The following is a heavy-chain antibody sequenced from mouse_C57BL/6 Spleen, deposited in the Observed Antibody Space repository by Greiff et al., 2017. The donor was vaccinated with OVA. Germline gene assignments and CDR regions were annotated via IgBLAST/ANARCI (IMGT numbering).Heavy chain of an antibody. CDR3: ARAIYSNYVWYFDV. CDR1: GYTFTDYN. J-gene: IGHJ1*03. D-gene: IGHD2-5*01. Sequence: VQLQQSGPELVKPGASVKIPCKASGYTFTDYNMDWVKQSHGKSLEWIGDINPNNGGTIYNQKFKGKATLTVDKSSSTAYMELRSLTSEDTAVYYSARAIYSNYVWYFDVWGTGTTVTVSS. CDR2: INPNNGGT. V-gene: IGHV1-18*01.